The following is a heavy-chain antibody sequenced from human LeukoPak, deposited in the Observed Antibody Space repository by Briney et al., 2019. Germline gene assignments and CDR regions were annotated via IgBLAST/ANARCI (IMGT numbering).Heavy chain of an antibody. J-gene: IGHJ4*02. CDR2: ISAYNGNT. Sequence: ASVKVSCKASGYTFTSYGISWVRQAPGQGLEWMGWISAYNGNTNYAQKLQGRVTMTTDTSTSTAYMELGSLRSDDTAVYYCARVALGYCSSTSCPDFDYWGQGTLVTVSS. CDR3: ARVALGYCSSTSCPDFDY. CDR1: GYTFTSYG. D-gene: IGHD2-2*01. V-gene: IGHV1-18*01.